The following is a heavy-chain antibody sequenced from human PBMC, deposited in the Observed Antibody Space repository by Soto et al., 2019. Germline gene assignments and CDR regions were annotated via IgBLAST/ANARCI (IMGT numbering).Heavy chain of an antibody. D-gene: IGHD1-7*01. CDR1: GFTFSNYA. V-gene: IGHV3-48*03. CDR3: ARAGTTFDNWFDP. Sequence: PVWSLRLSCAASGFTFSNYAMNWVRQAPGKGLEWVSTIRSSGSTIYYADSVKGRFTISRDNAKNSLYLQMNSLRDEDTAVYYCARAGTTFDNWFDPWGQGTLVTVS. CDR2: IRSSGSTI. J-gene: IGHJ5*02.